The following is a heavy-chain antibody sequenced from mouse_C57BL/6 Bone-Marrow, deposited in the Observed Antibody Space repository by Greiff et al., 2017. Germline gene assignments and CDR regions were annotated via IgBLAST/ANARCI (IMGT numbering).Heavy chain of an antibody. CDR3: ANYGSLDY. D-gene: IGHD1-1*01. J-gene: IGHJ2*01. CDR2: IHPNSGST. V-gene: IGHV1-64*01. Sequence: QVQLQQPGAELVKPGASVKLSCKASGYTFTSYWMHWVKQRPGQGLEWIGKIHPNSGSTNYNEKFKSKATLTVDKSSCTAYMQLSSLTSEDSAVYYCANYGSLDYWGQGTTLTVSS. CDR1: GYTFTSYW.